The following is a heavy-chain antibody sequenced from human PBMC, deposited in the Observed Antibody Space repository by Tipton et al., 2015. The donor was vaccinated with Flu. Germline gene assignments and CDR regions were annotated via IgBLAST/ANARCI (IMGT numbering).Heavy chain of an antibody. CDR1: GGSFSGYY. CDR3: ATKFANWGVWEPRDY. D-gene: IGHD7-27*01. CDR2: INHSGST. J-gene: IGHJ4*02. Sequence: LRLSCAVYGGSFSGYYWSWIRQPPGKGLEWIGEINHSGSTNYNPSLKSRVTISADTSKKQFSLKLNSVTAADTAAYFCATKFANWGVWEPRDYWGQGTLVTVS. V-gene: IGHV4-34*01.